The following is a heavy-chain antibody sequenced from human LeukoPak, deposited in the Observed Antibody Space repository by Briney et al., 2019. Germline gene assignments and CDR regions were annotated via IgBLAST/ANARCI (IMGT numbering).Heavy chain of an antibody. Sequence: GGSLRLSCAASGFTFSSYAMSWVRQAPGKGLEWVSGISPSGDITYYADSVKGRFTISRDNSKNTMYLQVNSLRAEDTAVYYCGRHIYPWKYADGFDIWGQGTMVTVSS. V-gene: IGHV3-23*01. CDR2: ISPSGDIT. D-gene: IGHD1-7*01. J-gene: IGHJ3*02. CDR3: GRHIYPWKYADGFDI. CDR1: GFTFSSYA.